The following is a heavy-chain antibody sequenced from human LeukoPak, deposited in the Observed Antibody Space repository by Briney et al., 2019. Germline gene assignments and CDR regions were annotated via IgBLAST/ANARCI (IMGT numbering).Heavy chain of an antibody. Sequence: ASVKVSCRASGYTFTSYGISWVRQAPGQGLEWMGWISAYNGNTNYAQKLQGRVTVTKDTSTSTAYMELRSPRSDDTALYNCARDQDDFWSGYLDFWGQGTLVTVS. CDR2: ISAYNGNT. V-gene: IGHV1-18*01. J-gene: IGHJ4*02. CDR3: ARDQDDFWSGYLDF. D-gene: IGHD3-3*01. CDR1: GYTFTSYG.